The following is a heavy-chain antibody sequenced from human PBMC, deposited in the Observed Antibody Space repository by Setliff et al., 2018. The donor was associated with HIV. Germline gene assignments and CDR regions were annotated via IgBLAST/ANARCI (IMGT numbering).Heavy chain of an antibody. V-gene: IGHV3-23*01. CDR3: ARVRLYNTALDY. D-gene: IGHD3-3*01. CDR2: ISGDGGDT. Sequence: GGSLRLSCVAPGFTFTTYPMSWVRQAPGKGLEWVSAISGDGGDTAYADSLKGRFTISRDTSKNTLHLHMNSLRPEDAAVYYCARVRLYNTALDYWGQGTLVTVSS. CDR1: GFTFTTYP. J-gene: IGHJ4*02.